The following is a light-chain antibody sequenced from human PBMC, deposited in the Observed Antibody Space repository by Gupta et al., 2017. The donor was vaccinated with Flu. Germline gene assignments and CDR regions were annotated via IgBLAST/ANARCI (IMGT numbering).Light chain of an antibody. CDR3: QQRSTWIT. V-gene: IGKV3-11*01. CDR2: DAS. Sequence: SPATLALSPWERATLSCRASHSVSISLAWYQHKPGQAPRLLIYDASNRAAAIPARFSGSGSGTDFTLTISSLEPEDFAVYYCQQRSTWITFGQGTRLEIK. CDR1: HSVSIS. J-gene: IGKJ5*01.